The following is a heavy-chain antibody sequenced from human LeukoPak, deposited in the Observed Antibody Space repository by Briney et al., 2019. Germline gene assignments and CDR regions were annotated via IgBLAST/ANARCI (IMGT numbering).Heavy chain of an antibody. D-gene: IGHD6-13*01. V-gene: IGHV4-59*01. CDR1: GGSIDSYY. J-gene: IGHJ4*02. Sequence: SETLSLTCAVYGGSIDSYYWSWIRQPPGKGLEWIGYIYYSGSTNYNPSLKSRVTISVDTSKNQFSLRLSSVTAADTAVYHCARVTGYMTEDYFDYWGQGTLITVSS. CDR3: ARVTGYMTEDYFDY. CDR2: IYYSGST.